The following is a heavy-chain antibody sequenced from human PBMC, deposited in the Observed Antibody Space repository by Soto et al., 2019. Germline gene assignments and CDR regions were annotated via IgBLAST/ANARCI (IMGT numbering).Heavy chain of an antibody. CDR2: IIRIFGVA. D-gene: IGHD3-16*01. Sequence: QVQLVQSGAEVKKPGSSVKVSCKACGGTFSSDAISWVRQAPGQGLEWMGGIIRIFGVANYSQKFQGRVTITADESTSTAYMELSSLRSEDTAVYYCARCQNDYSYYGMDVWGQGTTVTVSS. J-gene: IGHJ6*02. V-gene: IGHV1-69*01. CDR1: GGTFSSDA. CDR3: ARCQNDYSYYGMDV.